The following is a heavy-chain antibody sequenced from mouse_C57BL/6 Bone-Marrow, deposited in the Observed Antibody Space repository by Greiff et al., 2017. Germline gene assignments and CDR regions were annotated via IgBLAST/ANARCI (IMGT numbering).Heavy chain of an antibody. CDR1: GYTFTSYG. CDR3: ARREGDYFDG. Sequence: VQLQQSGAELVRPGASVKLSCKASGYTFTSYGISWVKQRTGQGLEWIGEIYPRSGNTYYNEKFKGKATLTADKSSSTAYMELRSLTSEDSAVXYGARREGDYFDGWGTGTTVTVSA. V-gene: IGHV1-81*01. CDR2: IYPRSGNT. J-gene: IGHJ1*03. D-gene: IGHD3-3*01.